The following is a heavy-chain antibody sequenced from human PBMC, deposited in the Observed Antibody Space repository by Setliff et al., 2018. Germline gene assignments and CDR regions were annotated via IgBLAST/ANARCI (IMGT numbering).Heavy chain of an antibody. Sequence: ASVKVSCKVSGYTLTELSRHWVRQAPGKGLEWMGGFDPEDGETIYAQKFQGRVTMTEDTSTDTANMELSSLRSEDTAVYYCATNAGRSSSWYPRRPGEGHAFDIWGQGTMVTVSS. CDR3: ATNAGRSSSWYPRRPGEGHAFDI. D-gene: IGHD6-13*01. CDR1: GYTLTELS. CDR2: FDPEDGET. J-gene: IGHJ3*02. V-gene: IGHV1-24*01.